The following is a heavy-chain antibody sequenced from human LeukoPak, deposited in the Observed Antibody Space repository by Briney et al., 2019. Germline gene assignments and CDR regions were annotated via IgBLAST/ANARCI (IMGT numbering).Heavy chain of an antibody. J-gene: IGHJ4*02. CDR2: ISSSGSTI. CDR3: ARVFSGSSLDY. D-gene: IGHD3-10*01. CDR1: GFTFSSYS. Sequence: GGSLRLSCAASGFTFSSYSMNWVRQPPGKGLEWISYISSSGSTIYYADSVKGRFTISRDNAKNSLYLQMYSLRAEDTALYYCARVFSGSSLDYCGQGTLVTVSS. V-gene: IGHV3-48*03.